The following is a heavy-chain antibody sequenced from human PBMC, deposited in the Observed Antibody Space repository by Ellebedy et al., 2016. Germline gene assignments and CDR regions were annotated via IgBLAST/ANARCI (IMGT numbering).Heavy chain of an antibody. CDR3: ARGVGSSWYGE. CDR1: GGSISSGDYY. D-gene: IGHD6-13*01. V-gene: IGHV4-30-4*01. Sequence: SETLSLXXTVSGGSISSGDYYWTWIRQPPGKGLEWIGYIYYSGSTYYNPSLKSRLTISVDVSKNQFSLKLTSVTAADTAVYYCARGVGSSWYGEWGQGTLVTVSS. CDR2: IYYSGST. J-gene: IGHJ4*02.